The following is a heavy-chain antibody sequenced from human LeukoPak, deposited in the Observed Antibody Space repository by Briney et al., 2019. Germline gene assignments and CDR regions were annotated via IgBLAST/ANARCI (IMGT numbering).Heavy chain of an antibody. D-gene: IGHD4-17*01. V-gene: IGHV4-30-2*01. Sequence: SQTLSLTCAVSGGSISSGGYSWSWIRQPPGKGLEWIGYIYHSGSTYYNPSLKSRVTISVDRSKNQFSLKLSSVTAADTAVYYCARAYFDYGGIYYGMDAWGQGTTVTVSS. CDR3: ARAYFDYGGIYYGMDA. J-gene: IGHJ6*02. CDR1: GGSISSGGYS. CDR2: IYHSGST.